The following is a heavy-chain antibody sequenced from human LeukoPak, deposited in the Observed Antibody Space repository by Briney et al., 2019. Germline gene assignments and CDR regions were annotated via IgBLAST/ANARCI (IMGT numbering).Heavy chain of an antibody. D-gene: IGHD3-22*01. J-gene: IGHJ6*02. V-gene: IGHV3-48*04. CDR2: ISSTGNTK. CDR3: ARERYDSSGYYSGITHYYGMDV. Sequence: GGSLRLSCAASGLPFSSYGMHWVRQAPGKGLEWVSYISSTGNTKYYADSAKGRFTISRDNAKNSLYMQMNSLRAEDTAVYHCARERYDSSGYYSGITHYYGMDVWGQGTTVTVSS. CDR1: GLPFSSYG.